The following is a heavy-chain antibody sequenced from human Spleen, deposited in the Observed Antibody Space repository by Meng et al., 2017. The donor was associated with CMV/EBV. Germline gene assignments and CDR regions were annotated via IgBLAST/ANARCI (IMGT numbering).Heavy chain of an antibody. J-gene: IGHJ4*02. CDR1: GFTFSSYG. V-gene: IGHV3-30*02. Sequence: GESLKISCAASGFTFSSYGMHWVRQAPGKGLEWVAFIRYDGSNKYYADSVKGRFTISRDNSKNTLYLLMNSLRAEDTAVYYCAKRMGSYYDFWTGYCFDYWGQGTLVTVSS. D-gene: IGHD3-3*01. CDR3: AKRMGSYYDFWTGYCFDY. CDR2: IRYDGSNK.